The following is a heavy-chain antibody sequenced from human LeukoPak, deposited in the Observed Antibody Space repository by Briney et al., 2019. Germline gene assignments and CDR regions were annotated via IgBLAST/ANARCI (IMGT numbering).Heavy chain of an antibody. J-gene: IGHJ4*02. D-gene: IGHD2-21*01. CDR1: GGSFSTFY. V-gene: IGHV4-59*08. CDR2: ISYTGST. CDR3: ARAIGIYSSSDY. Sequence: PSETLSLTCTVSGGSFSTFYWSWIRQPPGKGLEWIGYISYTGSTNHNPSLKSRVTISVDTSKNQFSLKVTSVTAADTAVYYCARAIGIYSSSDYWGQGTLVTVSS.